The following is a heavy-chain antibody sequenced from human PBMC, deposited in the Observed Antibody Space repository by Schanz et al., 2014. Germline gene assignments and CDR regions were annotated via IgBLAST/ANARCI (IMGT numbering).Heavy chain of an antibody. Sequence: QVQLVQSGTQVKKPGASVKVSCKASGYTLSAYSLHWVRQAPGQGLEWMGMINPSGGSTTYAQKCQGRVTITADRSTSTADMELRNLRSDDTAVYYCARAKRFGDMDVWGQGTTVTVSS. CDR3: ARAKRFGDMDV. D-gene: IGHD3-10*01. V-gene: IGHV1-46*01. CDR1: GYTLSAYS. J-gene: IGHJ6*02. CDR2: INPSGGST.